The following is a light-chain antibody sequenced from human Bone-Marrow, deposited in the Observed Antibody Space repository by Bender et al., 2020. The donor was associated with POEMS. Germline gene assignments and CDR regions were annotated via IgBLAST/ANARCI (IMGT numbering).Light chain of an antibody. V-gene: IGLV1-44*01. J-gene: IGLJ2*01. CDR1: ASDRGTTP. Sequence: QSVLTQPPSASATPGQRVTISCSRSASDRGTTPINWYQQLPGAAPKLLIYMYDQRPSGVPDRFSASKSGTSASLAISSLQSEDEADYYCVAWDDTLNGWVFGGGTKLTVL. CDR3: VAWDDTLNGWV. CDR2: MYD.